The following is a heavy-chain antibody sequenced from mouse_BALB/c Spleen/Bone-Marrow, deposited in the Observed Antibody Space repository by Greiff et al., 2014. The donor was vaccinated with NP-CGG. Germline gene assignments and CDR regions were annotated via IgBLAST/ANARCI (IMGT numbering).Heavy chain of an antibody. V-gene: IGHV1-87*01. CDR2: IYPGDGDT. CDR1: GYTFTGYW. J-gene: IGHJ2*01. CDR3: ARVFYYSTSVY. Sequence: QVQLQQSGAELARPGASVKLSCKASGYTFTGYWMQWVKQRPGQGLEWIGIIYPGDGDTRYTQKFKGKATLTADKSSSTAYMQLRNLASEYSAVYYCARVFYYSTSVYWGQGTTLTVSS. D-gene: IGHD2-5*01.